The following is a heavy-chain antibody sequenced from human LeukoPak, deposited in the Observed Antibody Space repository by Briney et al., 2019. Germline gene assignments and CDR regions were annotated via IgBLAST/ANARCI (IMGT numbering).Heavy chain of an antibody. CDR1: GYTFTRYG. CDR2: IRAYNGNT. J-gene: IGHJ4*02. V-gene: IGHV1-18*01. CDR3: ARGGCSGGSCYVYYYFDY. Sequence: ASVTDSCKASGYTFTRYGISWVRQAPGQGLEWMGRIRAYNGNTNYAQKLQGRVTMTTDTSTSTAYMELRRLRSDDTAVYYCARGGCSGGSCYVYYYFDYWGQGTLVTVSS. D-gene: IGHD2-15*01.